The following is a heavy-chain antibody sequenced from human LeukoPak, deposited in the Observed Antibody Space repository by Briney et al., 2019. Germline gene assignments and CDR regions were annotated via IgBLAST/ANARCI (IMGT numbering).Heavy chain of an antibody. Sequence: KPSETLSLTCAVSGGSFSGYYWTCIRQPPGKGLEWIGEINHSGSANYNPSLKSRVTISLDTSKNQFSLKLSSVTAADTAVYYCARGQGTVTTHWGQGTLVTVSS. CDR3: ARGQGTVTTH. J-gene: IGHJ4*02. D-gene: IGHD4-17*01. CDR1: GGSFSGYY. CDR2: INHSGSA. V-gene: IGHV4-34*01.